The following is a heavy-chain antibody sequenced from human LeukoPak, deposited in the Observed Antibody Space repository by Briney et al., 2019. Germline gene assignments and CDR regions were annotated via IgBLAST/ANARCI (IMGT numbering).Heavy chain of an antibody. D-gene: IGHD6-19*01. CDR3: AKGSSSGRPYYFDY. CDR2: LSTTAGST. V-gene: IGHV3-23*01. Sequence: LPGGSLRLSCAASGFTFSSSAMSWVRQAPGKGLEWVSALSTTAGSTYYADSVKGRFTISRDNSKNTLYLQMNSLRADDRAVYYCAKGSSSGRPYYFDYWGQGTLVTVSS. CDR1: GFTFSSSA. J-gene: IGHJ4*02.